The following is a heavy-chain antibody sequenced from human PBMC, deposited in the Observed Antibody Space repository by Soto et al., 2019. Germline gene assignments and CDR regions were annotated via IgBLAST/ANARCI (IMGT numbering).Heavy chain of an antibody. CDR1: GVIFSGYG. V-gene: IGHV3-33*01. CDR2: IRYDGSNI. Sequence: QVQLVESGGGVVQPGRSLRLSCAASGVIFSGYGMHWVRQAPGKGLEWVAVIRYDGSNIYYADSVKGRFTISRDNSKNTLYLQMNSLRAEDTAVYYCARDGVGPTVFFGYFDYWGQGALVTVSS. J-gene: IGHJ4*02. CDR3: ARDGVGPTVFFGYFDY. D-gene: IGHD1-26*01.